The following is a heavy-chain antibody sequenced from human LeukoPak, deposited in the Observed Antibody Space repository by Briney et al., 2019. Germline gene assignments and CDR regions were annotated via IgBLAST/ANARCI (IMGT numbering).Heavy chain of an antibody. D-gene: IGHD5-18*01. CDR1: VDSICSYY. V-gene: IGHV4-39*01. CDR2: IYYSGST. J-gene: IGHJ4*02. Sequence: SETLSLTCTVSVDSICSYYWGWIRKPPWKGLEWVGSIYYSGSTYCNPSLKSRVTISVDTSKNQFSLKLSSVTAADTAVYYCASMRGGYSYGLEEYFDYWGQGTLVTVSS. CDR3: ASMRGGYSYGLEEYFDY.